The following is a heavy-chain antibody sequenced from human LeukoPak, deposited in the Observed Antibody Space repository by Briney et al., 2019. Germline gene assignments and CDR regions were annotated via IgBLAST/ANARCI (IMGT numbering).Heavy chain of an antibody. J-gene: IGHJ3*02. CDR3: ARSGCSGGSCYSQRGAFDI. D-gene: IGHD2-15*01. CDR1: GGSISGSPYY. Sequence: SETLSLTCTVSGGSISGSPYYWGWIRQPPGKGLEWIGNIYYSGTTYYNPSLKSRVTISVDTSKNQFSLKLSSVTAADTAVYYCARSGCSGGSCYSQRGAFDIWGQGTMVTVSS. CDR2: IYYSGTT. V-gene: IGHV4-39*07.